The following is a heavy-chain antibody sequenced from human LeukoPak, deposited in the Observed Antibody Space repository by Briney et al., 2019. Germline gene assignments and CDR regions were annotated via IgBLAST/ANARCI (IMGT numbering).Heavy chain of an antibody. Sequence: SETLSLTCTVSGISINPYYWTWIRQPAGKGLEWIGRIIYTTGATNYNPSLNSRVTMSVDTSKNQISLRLSSVTAADTAVYYCMRDGPSWGLLWGLGTLVTVSS. V-gene: IGHV4-4*07. D-gene: IGHD3-16*01. CDR1: GISINPYY. CDR2: IIYTTGAT. CDR3: MRDGPSWGLL. J-gene: IGHJ4*02.